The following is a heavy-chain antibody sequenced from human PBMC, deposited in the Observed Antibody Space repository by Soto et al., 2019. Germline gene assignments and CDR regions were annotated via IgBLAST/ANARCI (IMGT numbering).Heavy chain of an antibody. CDR3: ARDRAQYGDYSLLDY. J-gene: IGHJ4*02. V-gene: IGHV4-59*01. Sequence: SATLSLTCTVSTGSLRDYYWSWIRKHPGNGLERIGHIYSSGSTNYNPTLKSRVTISVDTSKNQFSLKLRSVTAADTAVYYCARDRAQYGDYSLLDYWGQGTMVTVSS. CDR1: TGSLRDYY. CDR2: IYSSGST. D-gene: IGHD4-17*01.